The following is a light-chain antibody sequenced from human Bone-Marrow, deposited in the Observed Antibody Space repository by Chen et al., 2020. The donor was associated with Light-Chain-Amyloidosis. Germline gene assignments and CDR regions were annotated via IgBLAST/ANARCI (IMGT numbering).Light chain of an antibody. Sequence: QSALTQPASGSGMPGQSIPISCPGTSSDVGGDNHVSWYQQHQDKAPKLMIYEVTNRPSWVPDRFSGSKSDNTASLTISGLQTEDEADYFCSSYTITNTLVFGSGTRVTVL. J-gene: IGLJ1*01. CDR1: SSDVGGDNH. CDR2: EVT. V-gene: IGLV2-14*01. CDR3: SSYTITNTLV.